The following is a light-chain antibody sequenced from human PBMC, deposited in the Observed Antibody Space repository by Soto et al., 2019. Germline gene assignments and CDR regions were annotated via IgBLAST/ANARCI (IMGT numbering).Light chain of an antibody. J-gene: IGKJ5*01. CDR1: QSISTW. V-gene: IGKV1-5*01. Sequence: DIQMTQSPSTLSASIGDRVTITCRASQSISTWLSWYQQKPGKAPKLLIYAASTLQSGVPSRFSGSGSGTDFTLTISSLQPEDFATYFCQQLNSYPITFGQGTRLEIK. CDR2: AAS. CDR3: QQLNSYPIT.